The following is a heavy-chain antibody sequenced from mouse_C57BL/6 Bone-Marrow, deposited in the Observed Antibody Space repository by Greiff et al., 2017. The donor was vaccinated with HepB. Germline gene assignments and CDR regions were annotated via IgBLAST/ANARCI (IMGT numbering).Heavy chain of an antibody. D-gene: IGHD2-3*01. Sequence: VQLQQPGTELVKPGASVKLSCKASGYTFTSYWMHWVKQRPGQGLEWIGNINPSNGGTNYNEKFKSKATLTVAKSSSTAYMQLSSLTSEDSAVYYCARWLLLYYAMDYWGQGTSVTVSS. CDR1: GYTFTSYW. CDR2: INPSNGGT. J-gene: IGHJ4*01. V-gene: IGHV1-53*01. CDR3: ARWLLLYYAMDY.